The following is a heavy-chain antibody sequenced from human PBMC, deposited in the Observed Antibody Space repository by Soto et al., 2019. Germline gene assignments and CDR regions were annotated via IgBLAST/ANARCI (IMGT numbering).Heavy chain of an antibody. Sequence: ASFNFFCKASGYIFASCCISWVRQAPGQGLEWMGWISAYNGNTNYAQKLQGRVTMSTDTSTSTAYMELRSLRSDDTAVYYCGRSVGLSYGMDVWGQGTTVTVSS. V-gene: IGHV1-18*01. D-gene: IGHD1-26*01. J-gene: IGHJ6*02. CDR2: ISAYNGNT. CDR1: GYIFASCC. CDR3: GRSVGLSYGMDV.